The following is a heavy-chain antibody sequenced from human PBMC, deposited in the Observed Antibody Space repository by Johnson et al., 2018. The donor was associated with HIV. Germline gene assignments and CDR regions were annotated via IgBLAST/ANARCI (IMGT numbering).Heavy chain of an antibody. Sequence: QVQLVESGGGVVQPGRSLRLSCAASGFTFRSYGMHWVRQAPGKGLEWVAFVSYDGTNEFYADSVKGRFTVSRDSSKNTLYLQMNRLRAEDTAVYYCAREWLYGFDIWGQGTMVTVSS. V-gene: IGHV3-30*03. D-gene: IGHD5-24*01. CDR3: AREWLYGFDI. J-gene: IGHJ3*02. CDR2: VSYDGTNE. CDR1: GFTFRSYG.